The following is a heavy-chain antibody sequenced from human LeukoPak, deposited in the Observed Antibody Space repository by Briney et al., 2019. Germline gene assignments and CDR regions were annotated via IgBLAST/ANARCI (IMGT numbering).Heavy chain of an antibody. CDR2: IIPIFGTA. Sequence: SVTVSCTSSGRTFSIYAISWVRQAPGQGLEWMGGIIPIFGTANYAQKFQGRVTITADESTSTAYMELSSLRSGDTAVYYCASVEVIVGATLYYYYYMDVWGKGTTVTVSS. J-gene: IGHJ6*03. CDR1: GRTFSIYA. V-gene: IGHV1-69*01. CDR3: ASVEVIVGATLYYYYYMDV. D-gene: IGHD1-26*01.